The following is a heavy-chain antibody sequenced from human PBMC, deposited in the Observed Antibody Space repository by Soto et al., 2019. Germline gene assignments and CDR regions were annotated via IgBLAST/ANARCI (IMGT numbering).Heavy chain of an antibody. CDR2: ISKDGDKK. D-gene: IGHD5-12*01. J-gene: IGHJ4*02. V-gene: IGHV3-30-3*01. CDR3: AREWSVANPGY. Sequence: SLRLSCAASGFTFSSYAMHWVRQAPGKGLEWVAVISKDGDKKYYADSVKGRFTISRDNSKNTLYLQMNSLRPEDTAVHYCAREWSVANPGYWGQGTQVTVSS. CDR1: GFTFSSYA.